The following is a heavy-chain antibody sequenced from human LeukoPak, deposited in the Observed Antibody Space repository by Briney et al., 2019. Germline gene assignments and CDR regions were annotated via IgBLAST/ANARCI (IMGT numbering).Heavy chain of an antibody. Sequence: QPGGSLRLSCVASGFIFSTYWMHWVRQAPGKGLEWVANIRADGTEKYYVDSVKGRFTISRDNAKNSLYLQLNSLRVEDTAVYYCSRRLDYWGQGTLVTVSS. CDR1: GFIFSTYW. CDR3: SRRLDY. CDR2: IRADGTEK. J-gene: IGHJ4*02. V-gene: IGHV3-7*03.